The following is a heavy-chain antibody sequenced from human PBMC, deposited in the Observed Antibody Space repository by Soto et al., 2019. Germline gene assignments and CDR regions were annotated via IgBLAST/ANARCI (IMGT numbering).Heavy chain of an antibody. Sequence: GESLKISCKGSGYSFTSYWIGWVRQMPGKGLEWMGIIYPGDSDTRYSPSFQGQVTISADKSISTAYLQWSSLKGSDTAMYYFAGRTSSIADRLIAFDIWGQGTMVTVSS. D-gene: IGHD6-6*01. J-gene: IGHJ3*02. CDR3: AGRTSSIADRLIAFDI. CDR2: IYPGDSDT. V-gene: IGHV5-51*01. CDR1: GYSFTSYW.